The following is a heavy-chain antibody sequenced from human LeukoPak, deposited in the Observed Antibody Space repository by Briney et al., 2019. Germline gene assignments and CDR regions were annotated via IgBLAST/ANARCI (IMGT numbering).Heavy chain of an antibody. Sequence: GGSLRLSCAASGFTFSSYSMNWVRQAPGKGLEWVSSISSSSSYIYYADSVKGRFTISRDNAKNSLYLQMNSLRAEDTAVYYCVSIAAHNGWFDPWGQGTLVTVSS. D-gene: IGHD6-6*01. CDR3: VSIAAHNGWFDP. V-gene: IGHV3-21*01. CDR2: ISSSSSYI. J-gene: IGHJ5*02. CDR1: GFTFSSYS.